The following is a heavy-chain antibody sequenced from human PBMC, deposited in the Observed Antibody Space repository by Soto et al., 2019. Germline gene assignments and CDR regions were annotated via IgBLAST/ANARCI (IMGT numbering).Heavy chain of an antibody. CDR1: GFTFSSYN. Sequence: GGSLRLSCAASGFTFSSYNMNWVRQAPGKGLEWVSHITSSSSTIYYADSVKGRFTISRDNARNSLYLQMNSLRDEDTAVYYCARGVYDPSYYYYGMDVWGQGTTVTVSS. V-gene: IGHV3-48*02. CDR2: ITSSSSTI. J-gene: IGHJ6*02. D-gene: IGHD3-3*01. CDR3: ARGVYDPSYYYYGMDV.